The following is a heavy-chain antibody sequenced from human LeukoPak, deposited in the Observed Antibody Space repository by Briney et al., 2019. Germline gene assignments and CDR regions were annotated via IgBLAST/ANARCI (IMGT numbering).Heavy chain of an antibody. Sequence: PSETLSLTCAVYGGSFSGYYWSWIRQPPGKGLEWIGEINHSGSTNYSPSLKSRVTISVDTSKNQFSLKLSSVTAADTAVYYCARRLGNYYYYGMDVWGQGTTVTVSS. D-gene: IGHD6-19*01. CDR3: ARRLGNYYYYGMDV. V-gene: IGHV4-34*01. CDR2: INHSGST. J-gene: IGHJ6*02. CDR1: GGSFSGYY.